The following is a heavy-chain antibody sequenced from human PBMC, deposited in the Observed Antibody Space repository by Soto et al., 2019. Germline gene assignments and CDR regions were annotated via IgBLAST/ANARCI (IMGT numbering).Heavy chain of an antibody. CDR3: AREGGFDWFYP. CDR2: ISLSGTTI. Sequence: EVHLVESGGGLVQPGGSLRLSCAASGFTFSDYEMNWVRHAPGKGLEWVSYISLSGTTIHYADSVKGRFTISRDNAKNSVYLQMNSLRVEDTAIYYCAREGGFDWFYPWGQGTLVTVSS. V-gene: IGHV3-48*03. CDR1: GFTFSDYE. J-gene: IGHJ5*02.